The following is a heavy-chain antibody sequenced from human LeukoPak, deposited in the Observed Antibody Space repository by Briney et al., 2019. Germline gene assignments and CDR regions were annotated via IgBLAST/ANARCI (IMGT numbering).Heavy chain of an antibody. Sequence: GGSLRLSCAGSGFIFSSHWMIWVRQAPGKGLEWVANIKQDGSEKYYVDSVKGRFTISRDNTKSSMCLEMNSLRAEDTAVYYCVRYRDGEYDFWGQGSLVTVSS. J-gene: IGHJ4*02. CDR1: GFIFSSHW. D-gene: IGHD4-17*01. CDR2: IKQDGSEK. CDR3: VRYRDGEYDF. V-gene: IGHV3-7*02.